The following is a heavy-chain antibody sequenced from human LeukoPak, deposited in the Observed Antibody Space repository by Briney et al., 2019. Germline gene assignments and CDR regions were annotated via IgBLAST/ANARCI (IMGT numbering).Heavy chain of an antibody. CDR1: GFTVSANY. D-gene: IGHD3-22*01. V-gene: IGHV3-53*01. CDR3: AKGSYYDSSGSFYFDY. J-gene: IGHJ4*02. Sequence: GGSLRLSCATSGFTVSANYMTWVRQAPGKGLEWVSVVYNDGSTYYADSVKGRFTIFRDNSKNTLYLRMNSLRAEDTAVYYCAKGSYYDSSGSFYFDYWGQGTLVTVSS. CDR2: VYNDGST.